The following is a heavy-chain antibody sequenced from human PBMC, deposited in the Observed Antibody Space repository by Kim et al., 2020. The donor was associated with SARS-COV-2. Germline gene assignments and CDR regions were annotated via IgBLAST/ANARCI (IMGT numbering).Heavy chain of an antibody. D-gene: IGHD3-22*01. V-gene: IGHV1-24*01. CDR1: GYTLTELS. J-gene: IGHJ5*02. Sequence: APVKVSCKVSGYTLTELSMHWVRQAPGKGLEWMGGFDPEDGETIYAQKFQGRVTMTEDTSTDTAYMELSSLRSEDTAVYYCATSPVVVVTPWFDPWGQGTLVTVSS. CDR3: ATSPVVVVTPWFDP. CDR2: FDPEDGET.